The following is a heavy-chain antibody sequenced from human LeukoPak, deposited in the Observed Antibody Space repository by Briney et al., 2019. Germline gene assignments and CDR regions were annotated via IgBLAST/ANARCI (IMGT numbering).Heavy chain of an antibody. D-gene: IGHD2-15*01. CDR3: AKDGYWSGGNCPLLAAFDL. CDR1: GFTFSNYA. J-gene: IGHJ3*01. V-gene: IGHV3-23*01. Sequence: GGSLRLSCAASGFTFSNYAMSWVRQAPGRGLEWVSTFRGGGSGTHYADSVKGRFTISRDNSKNTLYLQMNSLRAEDTAIYYCAKDGYWSGGNCPLLAAFDLWGQGTRVIVSS. CDR2: FRGGGSGT.